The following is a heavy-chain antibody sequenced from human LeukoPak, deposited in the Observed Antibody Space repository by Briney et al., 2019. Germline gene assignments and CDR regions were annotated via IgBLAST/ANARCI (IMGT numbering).Heavy chain of an antibody. CDR1: GYTLTELS. CDR3: ARDEGYGDLSDAFDI. Sequence: GASVKVSCKVSGYTLTELSMHWVRQAPGKGLEWMGGFDPEDGETIYAQKFQGRVTMTEDTSTDTAYMELSRLRSDDTAVYYCARDEGYGDLSDAFDIWGQGTMVTVSS. V-gene: IGHV1-24*01. D-gene: IGHD4-17*01. J-gene: IGHJ3*02. CDR2: FDPEDGET.